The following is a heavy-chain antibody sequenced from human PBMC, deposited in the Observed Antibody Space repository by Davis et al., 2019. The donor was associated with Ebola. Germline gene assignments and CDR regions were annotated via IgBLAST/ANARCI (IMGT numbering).Heavy chain of an antibody. CDR2: ISGSGGST. D-gene: IGHD2-8*01. J-gene: IGHJ4*02. CDR3: ARENVLMVYAIFDY. Sequence: GESLRPSCAASGFTFSCYALSWVRQAPGKGLEWVSAISGSGGSTYYADSVKGRFTISRDNAKNSLYLQMNSLRAEDTAVYYCARENVLMVYAIFDYWGQGTLVTVSS. CDR1: GFTFSCYA. V-gene: IGHV3-23*01.